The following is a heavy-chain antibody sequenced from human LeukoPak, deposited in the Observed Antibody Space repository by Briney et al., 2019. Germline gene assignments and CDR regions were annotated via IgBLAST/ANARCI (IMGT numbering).Heavy chain of an antibody. D-gene: IGHD3-10*01. V-gene: IGHV6-1*01. J-gene: IGHJ4*02. CDR3: VGGSGAYYSLNEY. CDR1: GDSVSGNSAA. CDR2: TYYRSKWFN. Sequence: SQTLSLTCAISGDSVSGNSAAWSWIRQSPSRGLEWLGWTYYRSKWFNEYALSVKSRITINPDTSKNQISLQLNSVTPDDTAVYYCVGGSGAYYSLNEYWGQGTPVTVSS.